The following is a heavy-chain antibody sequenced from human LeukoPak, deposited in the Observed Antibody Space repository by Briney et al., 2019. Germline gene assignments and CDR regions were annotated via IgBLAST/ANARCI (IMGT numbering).Heavy chain of an antibody. CDR2: IYTSGST. Sequence: SETLSLTCTVSGGSISSYYWSWIRQPAGKGLEWIGRIYTSGSTNYNPSLKSRVTMSVGTSKNQFSLKLSSVTAADTAVYYCARVQRDYCSSTSCYNYYYYYGMDVWGQGTTVTVSS. V-gene: IGHV4-4*07. J-gene: IGHJ6*02. CDR3: ARVQRDYCSSTSCYNYYYYYGMDV. CDR1: GGSISSYY. D-gene: IGHD2-2*02.